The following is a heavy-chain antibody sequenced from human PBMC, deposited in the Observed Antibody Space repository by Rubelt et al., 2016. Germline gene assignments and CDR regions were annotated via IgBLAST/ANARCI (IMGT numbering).Heavy chain of an antibody. CDR2: IIPIFGTA. Sequence: QVQLVQSGAEVKKPGSSVKVSCKASGGTFSSYAISWVRQAPGQGLEWMGGIIPIFGTANYAQQFQGRVTITADKSTSTAYMELSSLGSEDTAVDYCAGDRLLDDSSGGNAFDIWGQGTMVTVSS. J-gene: IGHJ3*02. CDR1: GGTFSSYA. V-gene: IGHV1-69*06. CDR3: AGDRLLDDSSGGNAFDI. D-gene: IGHD3-22*01.